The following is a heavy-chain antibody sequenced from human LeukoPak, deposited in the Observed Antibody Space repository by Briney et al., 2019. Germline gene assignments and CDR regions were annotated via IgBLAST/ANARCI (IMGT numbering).Heavy chain of an antibody. D-gene: IGHD6-13*01. CDR1: GYTLTSYY. Sequence: ASEKVSCKASGYTLTSYYMHWVRQDPGPGLEWMGIINPSGFSTRYAQRFQGRVTMTRDTSTSTVYMELSSLRSHDTAVYYCARDKSGVAFSSSCFDYWGQGTLVTVSS. CDR3: ARDKSGVAFSSSCFDY. CDR2: INPSGFST. V-gene: IGHV1-46*01. J-gene: IGHJ4*02.